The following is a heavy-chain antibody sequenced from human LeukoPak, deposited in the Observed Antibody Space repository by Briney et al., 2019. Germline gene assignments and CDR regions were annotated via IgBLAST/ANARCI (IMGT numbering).Heavy chain of an antibody. Sequence: GGSLRLSCAASGFTFSSYAMHWVRQAPGKGLEWVAVISYDGSNKYYADSVKGRFTISRDNSKNTLYLQMNSLRAEDTAVYYCAKEFWEGIAAAGNMDYWGQGTLVTVSS. V-gene: IGHV3-30*04. D-gene: IGHD6-13*01. CDR2: ISYDGSNK. J-gene: IGHJ4*02. CDR3: AKEFWEGIAAAGNMDY. CDR1: GFTFSSYA.